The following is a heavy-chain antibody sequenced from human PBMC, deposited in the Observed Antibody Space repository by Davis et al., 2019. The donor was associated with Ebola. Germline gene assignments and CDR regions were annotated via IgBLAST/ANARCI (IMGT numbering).Heavy chain of an antibody. CDR2: IIPIFGTA. D-gene: IGHD6-6*01. J-gene: IGHJ6*02. CDR3: ARARRVAARGMDV. Sequence: SVKVSCKASGGTFSSYAISWVRQAPGQGLEWMGGIIPIFGTANYAQKFQGRVTITADESTSTAYMALSSLRSEDTAVYYCARARRVAARGMDVWGQGTTVTVSS. V-gene: IGHV1-69*13. CDR1: GGTFSSYA.